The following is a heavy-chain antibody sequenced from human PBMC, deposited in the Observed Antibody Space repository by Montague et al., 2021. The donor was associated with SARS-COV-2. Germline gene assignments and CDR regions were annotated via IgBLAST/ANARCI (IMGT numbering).Heavy chain of an antibody. CDR1: GFTFSIYA. V-gene: IGHV3-23*01. D-gene: IGHD3-22*01. CDR3: ARSGVVITPCYYYGMDV. Sequence: SLRLSCAASGFTFSIYALTWVRQAPGKGLEWVSSISSNGDTTYYADSVKGRFTISRDNSNNTLYLQMNSLRAEDTAIYYCARSGVVITPCYYYGMDVWGQGTTVTVSS. CDR2: ISSNGDTT. J-gene: IGHJ6*02.